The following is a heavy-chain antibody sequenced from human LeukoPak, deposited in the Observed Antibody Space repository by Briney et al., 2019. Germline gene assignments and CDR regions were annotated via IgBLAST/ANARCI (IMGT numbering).Heavy chain of an antibody. CDR1: GYTFTGYY. J-gene: IGHJ4*02. Sequence: ASVKVSCKASGYTFTGYYMHWVRQAPGQGLGWMGWINPNSGGTNYAQKFQGWVTMTRDTSISTAYMELSRLRSDDTAVYYCARLKYCTNGVCYAGFDYWGQGTLVTVSS. CDR3: ARLKYCTNGVCYAGFDY. D-gene: IGHD2-8*01. V-gene: IGHV1-2*04. CDR2: INPNSGGT.